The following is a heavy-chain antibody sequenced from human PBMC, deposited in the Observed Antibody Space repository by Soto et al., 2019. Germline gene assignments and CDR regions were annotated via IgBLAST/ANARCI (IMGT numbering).Heavy chain of an antibody. CDR2: IRNETSDYAT. CDR3: LTSIAAAD. V-gene: IGHV3-73*02. D-gene: IGHD6-13*01. CDR1: GFIFSGSA. J-gene: IGHJ4*02. Sequence: EVQLVESGGGLVQPGGSLELSCAGSGFIFSGSAIHWVRQASGKGLEWVGRIRNETSDYATAYAASVKGRFTVSRDDSKNTAYLQMNGLKTDDTAVYYCLTSIAAADWSQGTLVTVSS.